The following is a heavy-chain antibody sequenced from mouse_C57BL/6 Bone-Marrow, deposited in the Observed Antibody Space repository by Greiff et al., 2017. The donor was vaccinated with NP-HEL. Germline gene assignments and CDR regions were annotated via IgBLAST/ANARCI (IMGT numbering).Heavy chain of an antibody. Sequence: EVQGVESGGDLVKPGGSLKLSCAASGFTFSSYGMSWVRQTPDKRLEWVATISSGGSYTYYPDSVKGRFTISRDNAKNTLYLQMSSLKSEDTAMYYCARQESNYFPYWGQGTLVTVSA. V-gene: IGHV5-6*01. D-gene: IGHD2-5*01. CDR1: GFTFSSYG. CDR2: ISSGGSYT. J-gene: IGHJ3*01. CDR3: ARQESNYFPY.